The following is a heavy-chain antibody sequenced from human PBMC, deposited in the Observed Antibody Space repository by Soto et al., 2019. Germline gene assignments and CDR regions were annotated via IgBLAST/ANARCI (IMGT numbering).Heavy chain of an antibody. CDR2: IYHSGST. CDR3: ARDRTEQQLVRYYYYYMDV. D-gene: IGHD6-13*01. CDR1: SGSISSSNW. V-gene: IGHV4-4*02. J-gene: IGHJ6*03. Sequence: PSETLSLTCAVSSGSISSSNWWSWVRQPPGKGLEWIGEIYHSGSTNYNPSLKSRVTISVDKSKNQFSLKLSSVTAADTAVYYCARDRTEQQLVRYYYYYMDVWGKGTTVTVSS.